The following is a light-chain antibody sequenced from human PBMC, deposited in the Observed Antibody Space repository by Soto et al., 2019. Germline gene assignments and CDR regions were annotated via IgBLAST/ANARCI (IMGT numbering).Light chain of an antibody. CDR3: SSYTSSAFVV. V-gene: IGLV2-8*01. Sequence: QSALTQPPSASGSPGQSVTISCSGTKNDIGVYDFVSWYQHHPGKAPRLIIYEVVQRPSGVPDRFSGSKSGNTASLTVSGLQAEDEAGYYCSSYTSSAFVVFGGGTKVTVL. CDR2: EVV. J-gene: IGLJ2*01. CDR1: KNDIGVYDF.